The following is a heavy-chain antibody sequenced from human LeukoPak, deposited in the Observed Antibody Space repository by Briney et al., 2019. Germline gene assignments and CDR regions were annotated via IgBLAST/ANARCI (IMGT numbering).Heavy chain of an antibody. Sequence: SETLSLTCTISGGSISSSSYYWGWIRQPPGKGLEWIGSIYYNGSTYYNPSLKSPVTISVDTSKNQFSLKLSSVTAADTAVYYCARTRWYPDYWGQGTLVTVSS. CDR1: GGSISSSSYY. J-gene: IGHJ4*02. V-gene: IGHV4-39*01. CDR2: IYYNGST. D-gene: IGHD4-23*01. CDR3: ARTRWYPDY.